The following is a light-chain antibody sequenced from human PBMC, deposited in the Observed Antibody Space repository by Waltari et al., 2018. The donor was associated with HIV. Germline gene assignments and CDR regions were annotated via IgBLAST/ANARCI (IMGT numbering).Light chain of an antibody. Sequence: QSALTKPPSVSGSPGQSVTISSTGTSSGVGGYDSVSWYLQHPGKVPKLIIDEVIKRPSGVPDHFSGSKSSNTASLTISGLQTEDEADYFCCSYAGTYTYVLFGGGTKLTVL. V-gene: IGLV2-11*01. CDR2: EVI. J-gene: IGLJ3*02. CDR3: CSYAGTYTYVL. CDR1: SSGVGGYDS.